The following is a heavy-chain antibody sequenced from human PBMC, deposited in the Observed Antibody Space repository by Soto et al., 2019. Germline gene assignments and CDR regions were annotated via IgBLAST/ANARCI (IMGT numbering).Heavy chain of an antibody. CDR2: IYPGDSDT. V-gene: IGHV5-51*01. J-gene: IGHJ6*02. CDR3: ATGTVTGYYYYGMDV. D-gene: IGHD1-20*01. CDR1: GYSFTSYW. Sequence: LGESLKISCKGSGYSFTSYWIGWVRQMPGKGLEWMGIIYPGDSDTRYSPSFQGQVTISADKSISTAYLQWSSLKASDTAMYYCATGTVTGYYYYGMDVWGQGTTVTVSS.